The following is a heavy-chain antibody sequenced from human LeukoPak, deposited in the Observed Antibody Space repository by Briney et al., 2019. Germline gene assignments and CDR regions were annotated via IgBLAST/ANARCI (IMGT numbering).Heavy chain of an antibody. Sequence: GASVKVSCKASGYTFTGYYMHWVRQAPGQGLEWMGWINPNSGGTNYAQKFQGRVTMTRDTSISTDYMELSRLRSDDTAVYYCARDLSITMIVVADWGQGTLVTVSS. CDR3: ARDLSITMIVVAD. CDR1: GYTFTGYY. D-gene: IGHD3-22*01. J-gene: IGHJ4*02. V-gene: IGHV1-2*02. CDR2: INPNSGGT.